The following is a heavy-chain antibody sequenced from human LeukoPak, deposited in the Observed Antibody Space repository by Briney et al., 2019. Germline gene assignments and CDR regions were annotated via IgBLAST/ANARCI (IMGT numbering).Heavy chain of an antibody. V-gene: IGHV2-5*02. CDR3: AHGRKGRTRWFDT. J-gene: IGHJ5*02. CDR2: IYWDDDK. CDR1: GFSLRTSGVG. Sequence: SGPTLVKPTPPLTLTCTFSGFSLRTSGVGVGWIRQPPGKALEWLALIYWDDDKRYSPSLKSRLTITKDTSKNQVVLTLTSMDPVDTATYYCAHGRKGRTRWFDTWGQGTLVTVSS.